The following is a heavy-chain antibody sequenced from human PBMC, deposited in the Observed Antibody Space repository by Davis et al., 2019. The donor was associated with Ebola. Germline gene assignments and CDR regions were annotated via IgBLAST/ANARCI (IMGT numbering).Heavy chain of an antibody. J-gene: IGHJ4*02. CDR2: ISSRGTNI. CDR3: ARGSENWNYVDY. Sequence: GGSLRLSCAASGFTFTSYAMDWVRQAPGKGLEWVSYISSRGTNIYYADSVKGRFTISRDIAKNSLYLQMNSLRDEDTAVYYCARGSENWNYVDYWGQGTLVTASS. CDR1: GFTFTSYA. D-gene: IGHD1-1*01. V-gene: IGHV3-48*02.